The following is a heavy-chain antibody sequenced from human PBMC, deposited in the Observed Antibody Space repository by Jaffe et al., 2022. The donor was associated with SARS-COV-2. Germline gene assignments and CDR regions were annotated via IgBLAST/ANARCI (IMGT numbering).Heavy chain of an antibody. CDR3: AKVGVFGRAMIVVDPIPYFDY. Sequence: EVQLLESGGGLVQPGGSLRLSCAASGFTFSSYAMSWVRQAPGKGLEWVSAISGSGGSTYYADSVKGRFTISRDNSKNTLYLQMNSLRAEDTAVYYCAKVGVFGRAMIVVDPIPYFDYWGQGTLVTVSS. CDR2: ISGSGGST. V-gene: IGHV3-23*01. D-gene: IGHD3-22*01. CDR1: GFTFSSYA. J-gene: IGHJ4*02.